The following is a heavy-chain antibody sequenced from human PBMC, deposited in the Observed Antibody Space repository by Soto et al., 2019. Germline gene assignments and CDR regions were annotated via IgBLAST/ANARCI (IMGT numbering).Heavy chain of an antibody. CDR3: ARVRVELVVVAASSYYYYMDV. J-gene: IGHJ6*03. CDR2: IKQDGSEK. CDR1: GFTFSSYW. V-gene: IGHV3-7*01. D-gene: IGHD2-15*01. Sequence: GGSLRLSCAASGFTFSSYWMSWVRQAPGKGLEWVANIKQDGSEKYYVDSVKGRFTISRDNAKNSLYLQMNSLRAEDTAVYYCARVRVELVVVAASSYYYYMDVWGKGTTVTVSS.